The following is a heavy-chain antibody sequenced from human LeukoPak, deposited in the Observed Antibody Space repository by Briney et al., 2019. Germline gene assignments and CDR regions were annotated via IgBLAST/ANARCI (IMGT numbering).Heavy chain of an antibody. D-gene: IGHD4-23*01. CDR1: GGTFSSYA. Sequence: GASVRVSCKASGGTFSSYAISWVRQAPGQGLEWMGRIIPILGIANYAQKFQGRVTITADKSTSTAYMELSSLRSEDTAVYYCARDTSSNYGGNSVTGAFDIWGQGTMVTVSS. V-gene: IGHV1-69*04. CDR2: IIPILGIA. J-gene: IGHJ3*02. CDR3: ARDTSSNYGGNSVTGAFDI.